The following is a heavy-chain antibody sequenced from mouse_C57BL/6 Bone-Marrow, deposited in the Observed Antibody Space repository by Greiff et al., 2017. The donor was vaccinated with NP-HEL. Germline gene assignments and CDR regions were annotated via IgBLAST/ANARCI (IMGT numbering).Heavy chain of an antibody. CDR1: GFSLTSYG. V-gene: IGHV2-4*01. Sequence: QVQLQQSGPGLVQPSQRLSIPCTVSGFSLTSYGVHWVRQPPGKGLEWLGVIWSGGSTDDNAAFISRLSIRQDNSKSQVFVNMNSLQADDTAIDYCAKGTTMITTRDMDYWGQGTSVTVSS. J-gene: IGHJ4*01. CDR2: IWSGGST. CDR3: AKGTTMITTRDMDY. D-gene: IGHD2-4*01.